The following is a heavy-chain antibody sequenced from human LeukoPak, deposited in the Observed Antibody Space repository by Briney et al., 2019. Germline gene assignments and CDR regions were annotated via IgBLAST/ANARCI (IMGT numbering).Heavy chain of an antibody. CDR3: ARDNSYGDYPGGWFDP. CDR2: IKEDGSEK. CDR1: GFTFSNYW. V-gene: IGHV3-7*01. D-gene: IGHD4-17*01. Sequence: GGSLRLSCAASGFTFSNYWMSWVRQAPGKGLEWVANIKEDGSEKYYVDSVKGRFTISRDNAKNSLYLQMNSLRAEDTAVYYCARDNSYGDYPGGWFDPWGQGTLVTVSS. J-gene: IGHJ5*02.